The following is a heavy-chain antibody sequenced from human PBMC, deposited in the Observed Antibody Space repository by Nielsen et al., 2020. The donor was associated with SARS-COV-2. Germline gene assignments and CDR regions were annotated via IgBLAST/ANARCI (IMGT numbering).Heavy chain of an antibody. CDR2: ISSSSSTI. Sequence: LSLTCAASGFTFSNSDMNWVRQAPGKGLEWVSYISSSSSTIYYADSVKGRFTISRDNAKNSLYLQMNSLRAEDTAVYYCGGGYDFLDYWGQGTLVTVSS. CDR1: GFTFSNSD. V-gene: IGHV3-48*01. J-gene: IGHJ4*02. D-gene: IGHD5-12*01. CDR3: GGGYDFLDY.